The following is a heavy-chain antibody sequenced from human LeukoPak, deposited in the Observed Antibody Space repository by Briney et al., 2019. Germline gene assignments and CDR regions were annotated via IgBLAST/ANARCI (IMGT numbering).Heavy chain of an antibody. CDR3: AKEVGRVGYYFDY. CDR2: ISGRGSST. Sequence: PGGSLRLSCAASGFTFSSYAMTWVRQAPGKGLEWVSAISGRGSSTYYADSVKGRFTISRDNSKNTLYLQMNSLRAEDTAVYYCAKEVGRVGYYFDYWGQGTLVTVSS. V-gene: IGHV3-23*01. CDR1: GFTFSSYA. D-gene: IGHD1-26*01. J-gene: IGHJ4*02.